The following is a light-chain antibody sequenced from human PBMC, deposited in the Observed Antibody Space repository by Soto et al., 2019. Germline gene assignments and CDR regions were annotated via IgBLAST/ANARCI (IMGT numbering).Light chain of an antibody. CDR1: KSISSY. CDR3: QQSYSTPRT. V-gene: IGKV1-39*01. J-gene: IGKJ4*01. Sequence: DIQMPQSQSSLSASVGDRFTIICRASKSISSYLNWFNQKPGKALKLLIYAASSLQSGVPSRFSGSGSGTDFTLTISSLQPEDFATYYCQQSYSTPRTFGGGTKVEIK. CDR2: AAS.